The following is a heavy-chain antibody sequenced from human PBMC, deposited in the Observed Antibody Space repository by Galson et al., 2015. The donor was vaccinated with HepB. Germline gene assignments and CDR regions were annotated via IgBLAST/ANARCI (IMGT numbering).Heavy chain of an antibody. CDR2: ISGSGGST. D-gene: IGHD3-3*01. Sequence: SLRLSCAASGFTFSSYAMSWVRQAPGKGLEWVSAISGSGGSTYYADSVKGRFTISRDNSKNTLYLQMNSLRAEDTAVYYCAKDDFWSGYPYYSDYWGQGTLVTVSS. CDR3: AKDDFWSGYPYYSDY. J-gene: IGHJ4*02. V-gene: IGHV3-23*01. CDR1: GFTFSSYA.